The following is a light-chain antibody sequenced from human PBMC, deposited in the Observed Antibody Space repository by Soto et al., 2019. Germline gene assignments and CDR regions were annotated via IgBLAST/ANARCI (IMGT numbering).Light chain of an antibody. CDR3: QQYGGSVPIT. Sequence: EIVLTQSPGTLSLSPGERATLSCRASQSVSSAYLAWYQQKPGQAPRLLISGASSRATGIPDRFSGSGSGTDFSLTISRLEPEDFAVYYCQQYGGSVPITFGQGTRLHIK. CDR1: QSVSSAY. J-gene: IGKJ5*01. CDR2: GAS. V-gene: IGKV3-20*01.